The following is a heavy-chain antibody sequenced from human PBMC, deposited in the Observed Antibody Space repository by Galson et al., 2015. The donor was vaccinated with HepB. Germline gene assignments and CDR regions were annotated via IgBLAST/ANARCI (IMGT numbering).Heavy chain of an antibody. CDR3: ARVKRGEWYSFYYYGMDV. V-gene: IGHV3-7*05. CDR2: IKEDGSEK. J-gene: IGHJ6*02. Sequence: SLRLSCAASEFILSMYWMNWVRQAPGKGLEWVANIKEDGSEKNYVASVKGRFTIARDNAKNTLYLQMNSLRAEDTAVYYCARVKRGEWYSFYYYGMDVWGRGTTVTVSS. D-gene: IGHD3-10*01. CDR1: EFILSMYW.